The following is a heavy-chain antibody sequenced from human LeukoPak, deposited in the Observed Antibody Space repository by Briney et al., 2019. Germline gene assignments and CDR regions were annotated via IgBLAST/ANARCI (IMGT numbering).Heavy chain of an antibody. CDR3: AKTRPLDSSSWSHGDY. D-gene: IGHD6-13*01. CDR1: GFSFSNAW. CDR2: ISGSGDST. Sequence: GGSLRLSCVASGFSFSNAWMTWVRQAPGKGLEWVSAISGSGDSTYYGDSVKGRFTISRDNSKNTLYLQMNSLRAEDTAVYYCAKTRPLDSSSWSHGDYWGQGTLVTVSS. V-gene: IGHV3-23*01. J-gene: IGHJ4*02.